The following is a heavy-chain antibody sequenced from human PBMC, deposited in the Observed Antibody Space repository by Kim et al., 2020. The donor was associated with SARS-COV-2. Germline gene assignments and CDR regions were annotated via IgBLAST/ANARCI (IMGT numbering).Heavy chain of an antibody. J-gene: IGHJ6*02. CDR2: INQDGSER. V-gene: IGHV3-7*01. CDR3: ARGRGVDV. Sequence: GALRLSCAASGFTFSSFWMNWVRQAPGKGLEWVANINQDGSERYYVDSVKGRFTISRDNAKNSPYLQMNSLRADDTAVYYCARGRGVDVWGQGTTGTV. CDR1: GFTFSSFW.